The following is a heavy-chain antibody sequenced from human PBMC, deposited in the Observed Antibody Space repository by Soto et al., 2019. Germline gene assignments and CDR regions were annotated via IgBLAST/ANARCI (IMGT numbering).Heavy chain of an antibody. Sequence: GGSLRLSCAASGFTFSSYAMSWVRQAPGKGLEWVSAISGSGGSTYYADSVKGRFTISRDNSKNTLYLQMNSLRAEDTAVYYCAKDQLIWGSYRYPGGGFGYWGQGTLVTVSS. CDR1: GFTFSSYA. D-gene: IGHD3-16*02. J-gene: IGHJ4*02. CDR3: AKDQLIWGSYRYPGGGFGY. V-gene: IGHV3-23*01. CDR2: ISGSGGST.